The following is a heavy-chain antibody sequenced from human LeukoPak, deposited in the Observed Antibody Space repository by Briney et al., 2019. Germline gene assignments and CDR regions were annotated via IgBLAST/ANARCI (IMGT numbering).Heavy chain of an antibody. CDR2: ISSSGSTI. CDR3: AKAHRGFDDFWTGYDY. Sequence: GGSLRLSCAASGFTFSSYEMNWVRQAPGKGLEWVSYISSSGSTIYYADSVKGRFTISRDNSKNTLYLQMNSLRVEDTAVYFCAKAHRGFDDFWTGYDYWGQGTLVTVSS. CDR1: GFTFSSYE. J-gene: IGHJ4*02. V-gene: IGHV3-48*03. D-gene: IGHD3/OR15-3a*01.